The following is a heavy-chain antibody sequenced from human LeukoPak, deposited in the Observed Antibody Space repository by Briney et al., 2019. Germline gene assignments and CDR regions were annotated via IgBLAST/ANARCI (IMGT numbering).Heavy chain of an antibody. CDR3: ASARGLRSSGYSVFAFYI. Sequence: ASVKVSCKASGYTFTCYYMHWVRQAPGQGLEWMGLINPNSGGTNYAQKFQGRVTMTRDTSISTAYMELSRLRSDDTAVYDCASARGLRSSGYSVFAFYIWGQGTMVTVSS. V-gene: IGHV1-2*02. CDR1: GYTFTCYY. CDR2: INPNSGGT. J-gene: IGHJ3*02. D-gene: IGHD3-22*01.